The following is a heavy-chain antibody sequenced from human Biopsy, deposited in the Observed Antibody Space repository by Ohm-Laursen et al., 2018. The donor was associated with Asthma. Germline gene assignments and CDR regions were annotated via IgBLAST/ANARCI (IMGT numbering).Heavy chain of an antibody. J-gene: IGHJ5*02. D-gene: IGHD2-15*01. Sequence: SETLSLTCTVSGGSIRSHDWTWIRLPPGKGLEYIGDVSHTGSTNYNPSLKSRVTMSLDTSKSQFSLRLTSVTPADTAVYYCARLADCSGGAYYSYGWFDPWGQGTRVTVSS. CDR1: GGSIRSHD. CDR2: VSHTGST. V-gene: IGHV4-59*11. CDR3: ARLADCSGGAYYSYGWFDP.